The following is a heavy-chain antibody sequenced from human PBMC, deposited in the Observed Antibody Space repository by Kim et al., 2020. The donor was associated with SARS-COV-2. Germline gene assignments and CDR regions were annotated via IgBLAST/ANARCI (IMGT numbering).Heavy chain of an antibody. V-gene: IGHV3-53*04. J-gene: IGHJ4*02. CDR1: GFTVSSNY. CDR3: AREIGDFWSGYLGGGYYFDY. Sequence: GGSLRLSCAASGFTVSSNYMSWVRQAPGKGLEWVSVIYSGGSTYYADSVKGRFTISRHNSKNTLYLQMNSLRAEDTAVYYCAREIGDFWSGYLGGGYYFDYWGQGTLVTVSS. D-gene: IGHD3-3*01. CDR2: IYSGGST.